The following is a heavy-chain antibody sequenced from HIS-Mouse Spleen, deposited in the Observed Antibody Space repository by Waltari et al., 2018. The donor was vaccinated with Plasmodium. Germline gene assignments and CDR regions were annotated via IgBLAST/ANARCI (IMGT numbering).Heavy chain of an antibody. J-gene: IGHJ4*02. CDR2: ISGSGGST. V-gene: IGHV3-23*01. Sequence: EVRLLESGGGLVQRGGYPRRACEACGLAFRRYAMGGGGQAPGKGLGGVSAISGSGGSTYYADSVKGRFTISRDNSKNTLYLQMNSLRAEDTAVYYCAKSSKGTGDLWDYWGQGTLVTVSS. CDR1: GLAFRRYA. D-gene: IGHD7-27*01. CDR3: AKSSKGTGDLWDY.